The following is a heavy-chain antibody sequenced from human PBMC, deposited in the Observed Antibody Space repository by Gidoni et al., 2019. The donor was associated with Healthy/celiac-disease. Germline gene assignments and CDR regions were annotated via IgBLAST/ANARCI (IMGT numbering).Heavy chain of an antibody. CDR1: GFPVSSNY. Sequence: EVQLVESGGGLVQPGGSLRLSCAASGFPVSSNYMSWVRQAPGKGWEWVSVIYSGGSTYYADSVKGRFTISRDNSKNTLYLQMNSLRAEDTAVYYCARGGPEWLSFLGYFDYWGQGTLVTVSS. CDR2: IYSGGST. V-gene: IGHV3-66*01. CDR3: ARGGPEWLSFLGYFDY. D-gene: IGHD5-12*01. J-gene: IGHJ4*02.